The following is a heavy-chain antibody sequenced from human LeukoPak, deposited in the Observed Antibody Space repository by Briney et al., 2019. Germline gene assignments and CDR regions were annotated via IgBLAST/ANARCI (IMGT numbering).Heavy chain of an antibody. Sequence: GGSLRLSCAASGFTFSSYAMGWVRQAPGKGLEWVSAISGSGGSTYYADSVKGRFTISRDNSKNTLYLQMNSLRAEDTAVYYCAKGYCSGGSCYSLDYFDYWGQGTLVTVSS. D-gene: IGHD2-15*01. CDR3: AKGYCSGGSCYSLDYFDY. V-gene: IGHV3-23*01. CDR2: ISGSGGST. J-gene: IGHJ4*02. CDR1: GFTFSSYA.